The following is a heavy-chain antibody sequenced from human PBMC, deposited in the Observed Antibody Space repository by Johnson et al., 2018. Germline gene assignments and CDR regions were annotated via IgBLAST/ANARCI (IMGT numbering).Heavy chain of an antibody. D-gene: IGHD1-26*01. Sequence: VQLVESGGGLVKPGGSLRLSCAASGFTFSDYYMNWIRQAPGKGLEWVSYISTSGKTISYADSVKGRFTISRDNAKNSLYLQMNTLRAEDTALYYCAKDIVGAYYYGMDVWGQGTTVTVSS. CDR2: ISTSGKTI. CDR1: GFTFSDYY. V-gene: IGHV3-11*04. J-gene: IGHJ6*02. CDR3: AKDIVGAYYYGMDV.